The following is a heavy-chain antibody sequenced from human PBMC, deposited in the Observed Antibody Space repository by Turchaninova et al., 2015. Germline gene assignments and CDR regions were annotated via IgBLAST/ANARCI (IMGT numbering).Heavy chain of an antibody. CDR1: GDSISRDYS. CDR3: ARQPAQGKWYFDY. V-gene: IGHV4-38-2*01. CDR2: IYHSGRT. J-gene: IGHJ4*02. D-gene: IGHD1-26*01. Sequence: TCVVSGDSISRDYSWTWIRQPPGEGLEWVASIYHSGRTYYNPSLKRRVTVSVDTSKNQFSLRLTSVTAADTAFYYWARQPAQGKWYFDYWGRGALVTVSS.